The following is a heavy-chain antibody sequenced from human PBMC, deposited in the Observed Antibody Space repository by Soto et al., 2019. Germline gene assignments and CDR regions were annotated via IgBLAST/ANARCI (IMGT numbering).Heavy chain of an antibody. V-gene: IGHV4-34*01. CDR1: GGSFSGYY. J-gene: IGHJ6*02. CDR2: INHSGST. Sequence: PSETLSLTCAVYGGSFSGYYCSWIRQPPGKGLEWIGEINHSGSTNYNPSLKSRVTISVDTAKNQFSLKLSSVTAADTAVYYCARVPSWGCSSTSCYNPYYYYGMDVWGQGTTVTVSS. D-gene: IGHD2-2*02. CDR3: ARVPSWGCSSTSCYNPYYYYGMDV.